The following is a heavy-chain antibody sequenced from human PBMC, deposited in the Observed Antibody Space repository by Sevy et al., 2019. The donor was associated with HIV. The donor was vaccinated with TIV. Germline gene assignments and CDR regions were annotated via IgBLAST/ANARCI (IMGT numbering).Heavy chain of an antibody. CDR2: ISSSSSYI. V-gene: IGHV3-21*01. J-gene: IGHJ4*02. CDR1: GFTFSSYS. Sequence: GGSLRLSCAASGFTFSSYSMNWVRQAPGKGLEWVSSISSSSSYIYYADSVKGRFTISRDNAKNSLYLQMNSLRAEDTAVYYCARDRLYGDYPDCWGQGTLVTVSS. D-gene: IGHD4-17*01. CDR3: ARDRLYGDYPDC.